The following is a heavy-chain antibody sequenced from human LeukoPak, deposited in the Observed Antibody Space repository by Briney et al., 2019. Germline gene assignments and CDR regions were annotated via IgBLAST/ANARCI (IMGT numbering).Heavy chain of an antibody. D-gene: IGHD1-26*01. Sequence: PGGSLRLSCAASGFTFRNYDMNWVRQAPGRGLEWLSCIRSSGVTGTLIYDADSVKGRFTVSRDNAGNTLYLQVGSLRAEDTAVYYCVRGSGWSGSQFGDPFEVWGQGTTVIVSS. CDR2: IRSSGVTGTLI. J-gene: IGHJ3*01. CDR3: VRGSGWSGSQFGDPFEV. V-gene: IGHV3-48*03. CDR1: GFTFRNYD.